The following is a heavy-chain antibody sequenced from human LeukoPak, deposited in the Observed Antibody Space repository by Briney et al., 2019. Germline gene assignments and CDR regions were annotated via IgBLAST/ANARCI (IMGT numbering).Heavy chain of an antibody. Sequence: GGSLRLSCAASGFTVSAYAMAWVRQAPGKGLEWVSTIYDDNTYYADSVKGRFAISTDNSKNTLYLQMNSLRVEDMAVYYCAKELIYYYDSSAYDFWGQGTLVTVSS. CDR1: GFTVSAYA. V-gene: IGHV3-23*01. CDR3: AKELIYYYDSSAYDF. CDR2: IYDDNT. J-gene: IGHJ4*02. D-gene: IGHD3-22*01.